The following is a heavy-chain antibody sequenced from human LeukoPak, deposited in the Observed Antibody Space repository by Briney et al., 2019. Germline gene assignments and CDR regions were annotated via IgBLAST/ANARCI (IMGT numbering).Heavy chain of an antibody. CDR3: ARGLRYYYGMDV. J-gene: IGHJ6*02. CDR2: INHSGST. CDR1: GGSFSGYY. V-gene: IGHV4-34*01. Sequence: SETLSLTCAVYGGSFSGYYWSWIRQPPGKGLEWIGEINHSGSTNYNPSLKSRVTISVDTSKNQFSLQLSSVTAADTAVYYCARGLRYYYGMDVWGQGTTVTVSS.